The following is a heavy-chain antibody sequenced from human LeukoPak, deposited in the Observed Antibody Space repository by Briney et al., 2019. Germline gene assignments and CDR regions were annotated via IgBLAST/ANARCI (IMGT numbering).Heavy chain of an antibody. CDR2: IYPGDSDT. V-gene: IGHV5-51*01. CDR1: GYTFTSYW. J-gene: IGHJ6*03. CDR3: ATQSYSTSSGYYMDV. Sequence: GESLKISCKGSGYTFTSYWIGWVRQMPGKGLEWMGIIYPGDSDTRYSPSFQGQVTISADKSISTAYLQWSGLKASDTAMYYCATQSYSTSSGYYMDVWGKGTTVTVSS. D-gene: IGHD6-6*01.